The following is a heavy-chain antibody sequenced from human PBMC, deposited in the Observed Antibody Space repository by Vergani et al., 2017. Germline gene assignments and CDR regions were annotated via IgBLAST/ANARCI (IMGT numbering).Heavy chain of an antibody. V-gene: IGHV1-18*01. Sequence: QVQLVQSGAEVKKPGASVKVSCKASGYTFTSYGISWVRQAPGQGLEWMGWNSAYNGNTNYAQKLQGRVTMTTDTSTSTAYMELRSLRSDDTAVYYCAREEEGRFLEWYDYGMDVWGQGTTVTVSS. CDR3: AREEEGRFLEWYDYGMDV. CDR2: NSAYNGNT. CDR1: GYTFTSYG. J-gene: IGHJ6*02. D-gene: IGHD3-3*01.